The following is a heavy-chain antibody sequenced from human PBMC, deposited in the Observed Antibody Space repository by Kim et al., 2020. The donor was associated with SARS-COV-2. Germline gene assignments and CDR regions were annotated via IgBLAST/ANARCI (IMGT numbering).Heavy chain of an antibody. V-gene: IGHV4-34*01. CDR2: INHSGST. CDR1: GGSFSGYY. J-gene: IGHJ6*02. CDR3: AREALRCGMDV. Sequence: SETLSLTCAVYGGSFSGYYWSWIRQPPGKGLEWIGEINHSGSTNYNPSLKSRVTISVDTSKNQFSLKLSSVTAADTAVYYCAREALRCGMDVWGQGTTVTVSS. D-gene: IGHD2-21*02.